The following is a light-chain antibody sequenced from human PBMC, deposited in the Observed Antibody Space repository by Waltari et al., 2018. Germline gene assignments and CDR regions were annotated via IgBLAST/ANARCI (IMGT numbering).Light chain of an antibody. CDR2: DVS. V-gene: IGLV2-14*01. Sequence: QSALTQPASVSGSPGQSITISCTGTSSHVGGYNLVSWYQQHPGKAPKLMIYDVSERPSGVSNHFSGSKSGNTASLTISGLQAEDEADYYCSSYTSSNTWVFGGGTKLTVL. CDR3: SSYTSSNTWV. J-gene: IGLJ3*02. CDR1: SSHVGGYNL.